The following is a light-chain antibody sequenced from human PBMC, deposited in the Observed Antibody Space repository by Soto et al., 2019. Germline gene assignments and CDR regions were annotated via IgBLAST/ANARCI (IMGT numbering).Light chain of an antibody. V-gene: IGLV2-14*01. CDR1: SSDVGGYNY. CDR3: SSYKVATTSV. CDR2: DVT. Sequence: QSVLTQPASVSGAPVQSITVSCTGTSSDVGGYNYVSWYQQHPGKAPRLMIYDVTNRPSGVSNRFSGSRSGNTASLTNSWVQAEDESDYYRSSYKVATTSVSGTGKKVTAL. J-gene: IGLJ1*01.